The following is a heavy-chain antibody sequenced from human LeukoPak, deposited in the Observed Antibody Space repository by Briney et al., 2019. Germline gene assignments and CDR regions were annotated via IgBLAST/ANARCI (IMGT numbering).Heavy chain of an antibody. CDR2: ISSSSSYI. D-gene: IGHD3-22*01. CDR1: GFTFSSYA. CDR3: ARGPYYYDSSRNIYFDY. J-gene: IGHJ4*02. V-gene: IGHV3-21*01. Sequence: PGGSLRLSCVASGFTFSSYAMSWVRQAPGKGLEWVSSISSSSSYIYYADSVKGRFTISRDNAKNSLYLQMNSLRAEDTAVYYCARGPYYYDSSRNIYFDYWGQGTLVTVSS.